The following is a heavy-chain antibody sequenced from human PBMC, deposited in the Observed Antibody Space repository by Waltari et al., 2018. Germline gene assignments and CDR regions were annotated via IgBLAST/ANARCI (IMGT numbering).Heavy chain of an antibody. D-gene: IGHD2-15*01. CDR2: MYYSGST. CDR1: GDSLSSSRYY. V-gene: IGHV4-39*01. J-gene: IGHJ4*02. Sequence: QLQLQESGPGLVKASETLSLTCTVSGDSLSSSRYYWGWVRPPPGKGLEWIGNMYYSGSTYYNPSLKSRVTISGDTSKSQFSLKLSSVTAADTSMYYCVRHARTTSGGKHFDHWGQGMLVTVSP. CDR3: VRHARTTSGGKHFDH.